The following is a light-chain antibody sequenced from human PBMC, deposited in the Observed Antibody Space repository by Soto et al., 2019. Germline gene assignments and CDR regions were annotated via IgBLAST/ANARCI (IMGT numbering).Light chain of an antibody. CDR1: QSITTY. J-gene: IGKJ1*01. V-gene: IGKV1-39*01. Sequence: DLPMTQSPSSLSASVGDRVTVTCRASQSITTYLNWYQQKPGKAPKLLIYAASSLQSGVPSRFSGSGSGTDFTLTITSLQPEDFATYICQQSYGTPWTFGRGTKVEIK. CDR2: AAS. CDR3: QQSYGTPWT.